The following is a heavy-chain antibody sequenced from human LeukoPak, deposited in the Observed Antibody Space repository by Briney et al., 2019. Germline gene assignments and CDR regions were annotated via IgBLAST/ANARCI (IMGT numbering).Heavy chain of an antibody. Sequence: SETLSLTCTVSGDSISSGGYYWSWIRQPPGKCLEWIGYIYYSGSTYYNPSLKSRVTISVDTSKNKFSLKLSSVTAADTAVYYCARGAMGMTTKIPPDYWGHGTLVTVSS. CDR1: GDSISSGGYY. CDR3: ARGAMGMTTKIPPDY. CDR2: IYYSGST. V-gene: IGHV4-31*03. D-gene: IGHD4-17*01. J-gene: IGHJ4*01.